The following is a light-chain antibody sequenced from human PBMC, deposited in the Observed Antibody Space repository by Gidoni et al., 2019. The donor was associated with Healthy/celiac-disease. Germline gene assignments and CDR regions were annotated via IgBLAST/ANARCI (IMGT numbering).Light chain of an antibody. Sequence: EILLTPAPGTLSLTPGEIATLSSRASPSVSSSYLAWYQQKPGQAPRLLIYGASSRDTVIPDRFSGSGSGTDFTLTISRLEPDDFAVYYCQQYGSSPYTFGQXTKLEIK. CDR1: PSVSSSY. CDR2: GAS. CDR3: QQYGSSPYT. V-gene: IGKV3-20*01. J-gene: IGKJ2*01.